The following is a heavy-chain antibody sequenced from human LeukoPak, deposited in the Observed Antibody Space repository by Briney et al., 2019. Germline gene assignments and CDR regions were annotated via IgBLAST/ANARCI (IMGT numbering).Heavy chain of an antibody. CDR1: GGSISSYY. V-gene: IGHV4-59*01. CDR3: ARGVFWSGYRQMYYFDY. CDR2: VYYDGSS. Sequence: SETLSLTCTVSGGSISSYYWSWIRQPPGKGLEWIGHVYYDGSSNYNPSLKSRVTTSVDTSRNQFSLKLNSMTAADTAVYYCARGVFWSGYRQMYYFDYWGQGTLVTVS. J-gene: IGHJ4*02. D-gene: IGHD3-3*01.